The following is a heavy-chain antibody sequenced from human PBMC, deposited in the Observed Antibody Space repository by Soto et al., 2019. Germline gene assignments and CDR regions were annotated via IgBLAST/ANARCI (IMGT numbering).Heavy chain of an antibody. Sequence: QVQLQESGPGLVKPSQTLSLTCTVSGGSISSGDYYWSWIRQPPGKGLEWIGYIYYSGSTYYNPSLKSRVTISVDSSKNQFSLKLSSVTAADTAVYYCARVSGAMVRGVDYWGQGTLVTVSS. CDR3: ARVSGAMVRGVDY. D-gene: IGHD3-10*01. CDR2: IYYSGST. J-gene: IGHJ4*02. CDR1: GGSISSGDYY. V-gene: IGHV4-30-4*01.